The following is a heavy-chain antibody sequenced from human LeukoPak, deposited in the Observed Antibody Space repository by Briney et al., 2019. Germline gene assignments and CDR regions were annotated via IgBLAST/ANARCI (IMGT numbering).Heavy chain of an antibody. D-gene: IGHD6-6*01. CDR2: ISTSSSYI. CDR3: ARGRGYSSSSDAFDI. J-gene: IGHJ3*02. V-gene: IGHV3-21*01. Sequence: GGSLRLSCAASGFTFSSYGMNWVRQAPGKGLEWVSSISTSSSYIYYADSMKGRFTISRDNAENPLYLQMNSLRPEDTAVYYCARGRGYSSSSDAFDIWGQGTMVTVSS. CDR1: GFTFSSYG.